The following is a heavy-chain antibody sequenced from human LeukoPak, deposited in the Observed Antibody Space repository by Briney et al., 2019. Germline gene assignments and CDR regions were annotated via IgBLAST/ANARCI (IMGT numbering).Heavy chain of an antibody. Sequence: PSETLSLTCAVSGYSISSGYYWGWIRQPPGKGLEWIGSIYHSGSSYYNPSLTSRVTISVDTSKNQFSLKLTSVTAADTAVYYCTRVDTSIDWGQGALVTVSS. D-gene: IGHD3-22*01. CDR1: GYSISSGYY. V-gene: IGHV4-38-2*01. CDR2: IYHSGSS. J-gene: IGHJ4*02. CDR3: TRVDTSID.